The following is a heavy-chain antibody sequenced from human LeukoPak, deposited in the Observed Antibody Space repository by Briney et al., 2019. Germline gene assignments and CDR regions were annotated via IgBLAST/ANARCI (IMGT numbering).Heavy chain of an antibody. CDR2: IYPGDSDT. CDR3: XXXXXXXXXXXXXXXXYYGMDV. CDR1: GYSFTSYW. V-gene: IGHV5-51*01. J-gene: IGHJ6*02. Sequence: GESLKISCKGSGYSFTSYWIGWVRQMPGKGLEWMGIIYPGDSDTRYSPSFQGQVTISADKSISTAYLQWSSLKASDTAMYYXXXXXXXXXXXXXXXXXYYGMDVWGQGTTVTVSS.